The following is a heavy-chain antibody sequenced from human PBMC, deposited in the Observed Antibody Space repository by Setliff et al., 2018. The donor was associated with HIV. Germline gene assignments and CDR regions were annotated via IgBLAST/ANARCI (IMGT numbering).Heavy chain of an antibody. CDR3: GRAPPYCSGGSCADY. V-gene: IGHV3-48*04. CDR1: GFTFSNYG. Sequence: GGSLRLSCAASGFTFSNYGMHWFRQTPGKGLEWVSFIHSSSSRIYYADSVKGRFTVSRDNAKNSLYLQMNNLRAEDTAVYYCGRAPPYCSGGSCADYWGQGTLVTVSS. D-gene: IGHD2-15*01. CDR2: IHSSSSRI. J-gene: IGHJ4*02.